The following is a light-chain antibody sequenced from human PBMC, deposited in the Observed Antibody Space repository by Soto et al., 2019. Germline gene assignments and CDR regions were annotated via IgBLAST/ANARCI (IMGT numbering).Light chain of an antibody. CDR1: QSVSSS. V-gene: IGKV3-11*01. Sequence: EIVLTQSPVTLSLSPGERATLSCRASQSVSSSLAWYQQKPGQAPRLLIYDASNTATGIPARFCGSGSGTDFTLTISSLEPEDFAIYYCQQRSSSITFGQGTRLETK. J-gene: IGKJ5*01. CDR3: QQRSSSIT. CDR2: DAS.